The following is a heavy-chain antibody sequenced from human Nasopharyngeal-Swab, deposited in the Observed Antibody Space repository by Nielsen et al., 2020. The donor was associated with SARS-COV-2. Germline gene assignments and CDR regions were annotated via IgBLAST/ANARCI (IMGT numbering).Heavy chain of an antibody. J-gene: IGHJ5*02. CDR3: ARAGIAGDNWFDP. V-gene: IGHV3-21*01. CDR2: ISSSSSYI. Sequence: GESLKISCAASGFTFSSYSMNWVRQAPGKGLEWVSSISSSSSYIYYADSVKGRFTISRDNAKNSLYLQMNSLRAEDTAAYYCARAGIAGDNWFDPWGQGTLVTVSS. D-gene: IGHD6-13*01. CDR1: GFTFSSYS.